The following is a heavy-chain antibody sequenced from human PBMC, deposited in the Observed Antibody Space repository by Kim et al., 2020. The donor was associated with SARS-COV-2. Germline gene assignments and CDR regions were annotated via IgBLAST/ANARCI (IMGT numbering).Heavy chain of an antibody. D-gene: IGHD2-21*02. CDR3: ANPGNCGGDCYGH. J-gene: IGHJ4*02. V-gene: IGHV1-69*02. Sequence: YAQKFQGRVTITADKSTSTAYMELSSLRSEDTAVYYCANPGNCGGDCYGHWGQGTLVTVSS.